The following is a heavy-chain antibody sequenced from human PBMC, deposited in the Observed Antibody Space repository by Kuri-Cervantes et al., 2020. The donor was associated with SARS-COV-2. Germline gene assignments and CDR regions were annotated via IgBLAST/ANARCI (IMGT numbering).Heavy chain of an antibody. CDR3: ARDRYSNLFDY. D-gene: IGHD4-11*01. J-gene: IGHJ4*02. Sequence: GGSLRLACAASGFTFSSYAMHWVRQAPGKGLEWVAVISYDGSNKYYADSVKGRFTTSRDNAKNSLYLQMNSLRAEDTAVYYCARDRYSNLFDYWGQGTLVTVSS. V-gene: IGHV3-30-3*01. CDR2: ISYDGSNK. CDR1: GFTFSSYA.